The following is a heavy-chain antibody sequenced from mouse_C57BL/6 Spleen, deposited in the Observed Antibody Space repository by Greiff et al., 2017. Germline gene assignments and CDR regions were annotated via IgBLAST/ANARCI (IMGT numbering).Heavy chain of an antibody. V-gene: IGHV3-1*01. J-gene: IGHJ3*01. CDR2: ISYSGST. Sequence: EVKLQESGPGMVKPSQSLSLTCTVTGYSITSGYDWHWIRHFPGNKLEWMGYISYSGSTNYNPSLKSRISITHDTSKNHFFLKLNSVTTEDTATYYCARDGYYGSSYGFAYWGQGTLVTVSA. CDR1: GYSITSGYD. CDR3: ARDGYYGSSYGFAY. D-gene: IGHD1-1*01.